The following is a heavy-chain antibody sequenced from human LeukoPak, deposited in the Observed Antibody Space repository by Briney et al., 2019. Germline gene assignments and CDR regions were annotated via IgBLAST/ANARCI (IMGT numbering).Heavy chain of an antibody. D-gene: IGHD3-3*01. Sequence: GASVKVSCKASGYTFTSYGISWVRQAPGQGLEWMGWISAYNGNTNYAQKLQGRVTITRNTSISTAYMELSSLRSEDTAVYYCATGVAIFGVVTHFGYWGQGTLVTVSS. CDR3: ATGVAIFGVVTHFGY. CDR2: ISAYNGNT. J-gene: IGHJ4*02. V-gene: IGHV1-18*01. CDR1: GYTFTSYG.